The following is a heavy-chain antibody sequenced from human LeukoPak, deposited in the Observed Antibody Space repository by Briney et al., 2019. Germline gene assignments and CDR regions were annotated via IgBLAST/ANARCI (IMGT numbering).Heavy chain of an antibody. D-gene: IGHD3-16*02. J-gene: IGHJ4*02. Sequence: PGGSLRLSCAASGFTFSSYAMSWVRQAPVQELEWVSAISTSGGSTYYADSVKGRFTISRDNSKNTLYLQMNSLRVEDTAVYYCAIPGPSYRRFDHWGQGTLVTVSS. CDR1: GFTFSSYA. CDR2: ISTSGGST. CDR3: AIPGPSYRRFDH. V-gene: IGHV3-23*01.